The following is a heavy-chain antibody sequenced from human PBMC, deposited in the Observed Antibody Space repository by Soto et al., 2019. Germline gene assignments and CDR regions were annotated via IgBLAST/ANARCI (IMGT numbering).Heavy chain of an antibody. Sequence: GGSLRLSCAASGFTFSSYAMSWVRQAPGKGLEWVSAISGSGGSTYYADSVKGWFTISRDNSKNTLYLQMKSLRAEDTAVYYCAKDERGYSYGYDYWGQGTLVTVSS. D-gene: IGHD5-18*01. CDR3: AKDERGYSYGYDY. V-gene: IGHV3-23*01. CDR2: ISGSGGST. CDR1: GFTFSSYA. J-gene: IGHJ4*02.